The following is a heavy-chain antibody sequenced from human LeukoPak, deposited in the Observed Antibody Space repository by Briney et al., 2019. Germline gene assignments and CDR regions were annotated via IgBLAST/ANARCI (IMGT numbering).Heavy chain of an antibody. Sequence: RASVKVSCKASGYTFTSYAMNWVRQAPGQGLEWMGGIIPIFGTANYAQKFQGRVTITAGESTSTAYMELSSLRSDDTAVYYCAREMYYDILTGYSQPFDYWGQGTLVTVSS. J-gene: IGHJ4*02. CDR3: AREMYYDILTGYSQPFDY. CDR2: IIPIFGTA. D-gene: IGHD3-9*01. V-gene: IGHV1-69*13. CDR1: GYTFTSYA.